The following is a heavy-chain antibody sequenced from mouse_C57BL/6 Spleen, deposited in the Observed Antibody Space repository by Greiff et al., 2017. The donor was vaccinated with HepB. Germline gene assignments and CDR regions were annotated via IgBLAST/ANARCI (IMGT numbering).Heavy chain of an antibody. CDR3: HYYGSSDWYFDV. J-gene: IGHJ1*03. CDR2: IYPGGGYT. D-gene: IGHD1-1*01. Sequence: QVQLQQSGAELVRPGTSVKMSCKASGYTFTNYWIGWAKQRPGHGLEWIGDIYPGGGYTNYNEKFKGKATITADKASSTAYMQFSSLTSEDSAIYYCHYYGSSDWYFDVWGTGTTVTVSS. V-gene: IGHV1-63*01. CDR1: GYTFTNYW.